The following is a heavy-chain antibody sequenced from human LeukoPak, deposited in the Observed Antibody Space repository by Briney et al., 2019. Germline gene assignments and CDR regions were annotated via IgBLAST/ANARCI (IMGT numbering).Heavy chain of an antibody. D-gene: IGHD3-9*01. J-gene: IGHJ6*03. V-gene: IGHV3-33*01. CDR1: GFTFSSYG. Sequence: GGSLRLSCAASGFTFSSYGMHWVRQAPGKGLEWVAVIWYDGSNKYYADSVKGRFTISRDNSKNTLYLQMNSLRAEDTAVYYCARDPLTLYDYYMDVWGKGTTVTVSS. CDR2: IWYDGSNK. CDR3: ARDPLTLYDYYMDV.